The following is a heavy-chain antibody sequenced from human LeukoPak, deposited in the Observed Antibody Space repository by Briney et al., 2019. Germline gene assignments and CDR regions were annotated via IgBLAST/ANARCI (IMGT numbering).Heavy chain of an antibody. CDR1: GYTFTGYY. V-gene: IGHV1-2*04. Sequence: ASVKVSCKASGYTFTGYYMHWVRQTPGQGLEWMGWINPNSGGTNYAQKFQGWVTMTRDTSISTAYMELSRLRSDDTAVYYCARDQTAYYYDSSGYYYDYWGQGTLVTVSS. J-gene: IGHJ4*02. CDR2: INPNSGGT. CDR3: ARDQTAYYYDSSGYYYDY. D-gene: IGHD3-22*01.